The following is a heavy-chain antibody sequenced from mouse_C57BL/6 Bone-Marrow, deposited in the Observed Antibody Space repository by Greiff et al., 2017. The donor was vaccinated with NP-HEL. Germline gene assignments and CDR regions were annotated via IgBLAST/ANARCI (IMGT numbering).Heavy chain of an antibody. J-gene: IGHJ4*01. CDR1: GFTFSSYA. Sequence: DVMLVESGGGLVKPGGSLKLSCAASGFTFSSYAMSWVRQTPEKRLEWVATISDGGSYTYYPDTVKGRFTISRDNAKNTLYLQMSQLKSEDTAMYYCARDPYAGYAMDYWGQGTSVTVSS. D-gene: IGHD2-12*01. V-gene: IGHV5-4*01. CDR2: ISDGGSYT. CDR3: ARDPYAGYAMDY.